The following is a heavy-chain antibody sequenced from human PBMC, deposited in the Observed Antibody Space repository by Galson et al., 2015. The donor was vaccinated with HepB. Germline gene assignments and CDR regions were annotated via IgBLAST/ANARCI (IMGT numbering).Heavy chain of an antibody. CDR3: ARLGHEGYHYYGMDV. Sequence: QSGAEVKKPGESLRISCKASAYSFSAFWISWVRQVPGKGLEWMGRIDPSDSYTDYSPSFQGHVAISADKSTTTAYLQWSSLKASDTAMYYCARLGHEGYHYYGMDVWGQGTTVTVSS. CDR2: IDPSDSYT. J-gene: IGHJ6*02. CDR1: AYSFSAFW. D-gene: IGHD7-27*01. V-gene: IGHV5-10-1*01.